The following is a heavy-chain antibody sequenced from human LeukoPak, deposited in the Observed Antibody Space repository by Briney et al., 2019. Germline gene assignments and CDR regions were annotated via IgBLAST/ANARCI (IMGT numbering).Heavy chain of an antibody. CDR3: AKGGYCSSTSCYVGWFDP. J-gene: IGHJ5*02. V-gene: IGHV3-23*01. Sequence: GGSLRLSCAASGVTFSSYVMIWVRQAPGKGLEWVSVISGGGGSTYYADSVKGRFTISRDNSKNTLFLQMNGLRAEDTAVYYCAKGGYCSSTSCYVGWFDPWGKGTLVTVS. D-gene: IGHD2-2*01. CDR1: GVTFSSYV. CDR2: ISGGGGST.